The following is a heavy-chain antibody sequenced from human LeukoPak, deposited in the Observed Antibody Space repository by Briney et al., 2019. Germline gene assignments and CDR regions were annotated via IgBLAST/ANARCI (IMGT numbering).Heavy chain of an antibody. J-gene: IGHJ6*03. D-gene: IGHD3-22*01. CDR1: GFTFSDYY. Sequence: GGSLRLSCAASGFTFSDYYMSWIRQAPGKGLEWVSVITKSGSTIYYADSVKGRFTISRDNAKNSLYLQMNSLSAEDTAVYYCARSHYYDSSGYYYYYYYMDVWGKGTTVTVSS. V-gene: IGHV3-11*04. CDR2: ITKSGSTI. CDR3: ARSHYYDSSGYYYYYYYMDV.